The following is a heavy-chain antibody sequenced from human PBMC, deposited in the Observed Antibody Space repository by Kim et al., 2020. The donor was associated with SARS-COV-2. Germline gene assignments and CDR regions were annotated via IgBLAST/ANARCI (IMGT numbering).Heavy chain of an antibody. J-gene: IGHJ6*02. Sequence: SETLSLTCAVYGGSFSGYYWSWIRQPPGKGLEWIGEINHSGSTNYNPSLKSRVTISVDTSKNQFSLKLSSVTAADTAVYYCARGGLRPLRGITMVRATYGMDVWGQGTTVTVSS. V-gene: IGHV4-34*01. CDR3: ARGGLRPLRGITMVRATYGMDV. D-gene: IGHD3-10*01. CDR1: GGSFSGYY. CDR2: INHSGST.